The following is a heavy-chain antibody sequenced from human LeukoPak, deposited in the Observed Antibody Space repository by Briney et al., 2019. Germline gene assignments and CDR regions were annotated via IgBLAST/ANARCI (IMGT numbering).Heavy chain of an antibody. J-gene: IGHJ4*02. CDR1: GGSISSSSYY. CDR2: IYYSGRT. D-gene: IGHD5-18*01. V-gene: IGHV4-39*01. CDR3: AILYSYGSIYSVY. Sequence: SETLSLTCTVSGGSISSSSYYWGWIRQPPGKGLEWIGSIYYSGRTYYNPSLKSRVTISVDTSKNQFSLKLSSVTAADTAVYYCAILYSYGSIYSVYWGQGTLVTVSS.